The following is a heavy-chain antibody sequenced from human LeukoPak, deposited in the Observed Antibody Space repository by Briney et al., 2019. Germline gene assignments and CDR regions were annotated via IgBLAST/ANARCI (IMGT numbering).Heavy chain of an antibody. J-gene: IGHJ4*02. D-gene: IGHD5-18*01. CDR3: AKDRYSYAFEYSDS. V-gene: IGHV3-30*18. Sequence: GGSLRLSCAASGFTFSSYAMSWVRQAPGKGLDWVAVISNDGSKKYYADSVKGRFTISRDNSKNTLSLQVSSLRTEDTAVYYCAKDRYSYAFEYSDSWGQGTLVTASS. CDR2: ISNDGSKK. CDR1: GFTFSSYA.